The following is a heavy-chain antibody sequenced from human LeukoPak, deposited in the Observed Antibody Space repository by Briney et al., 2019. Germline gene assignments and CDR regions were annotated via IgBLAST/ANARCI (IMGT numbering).Heavy chain of an antibody. J-gene: IGHJ4*02. D-gene: IGHD6-19*01. Sequence: GGSLRLSCAASGFTFSSYWMSWVRQAPGKGLEWVANIKQDGSEKYYVDSVKGRFTISRDNAKNSLYLQMNSLRAEDTAVYYCARDTPRGSGWYYSPYYFDYWGQGTLVTVSS. CDR1: GFTFSSYW. CDR2: IKQDGSEK. V-gene: IGHV3-7*01. CDR3: ARDTPRGSGWYYSPYYFDY.